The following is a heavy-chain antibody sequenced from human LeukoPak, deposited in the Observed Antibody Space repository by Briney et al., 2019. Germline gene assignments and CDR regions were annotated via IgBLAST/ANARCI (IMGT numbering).Heavy chain of an antibody. CDR3: TRAPNSGYDLDY. J-gene: IGHJ4*02. CDR1: GFTFGDYA. CDR2: IRSKAYGGTT. V-gene: IGHV3-49*04. D-gene: IGHD5-12*01. Sequence: GGSLRLSCTASGFTFGDYAMSWVRQAPGKGLEWVGFIRSKAYGGTTEYAASVKGRFTISRDDSKSIAYLQMNSLKTEDTAVYYCTRAPNSGYDLDYWGQGTLVTVSS.